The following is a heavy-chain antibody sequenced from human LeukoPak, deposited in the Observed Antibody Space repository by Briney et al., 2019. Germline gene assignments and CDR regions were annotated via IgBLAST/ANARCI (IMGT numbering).Heavy chain of an antibody. CDR3: ARGPLVGASYSSFDN. CDR1: GGTFSNAA. D-gene: IGHD1-26*01. J-gene: IGHJ4*02. CDR2: IIPIFGPG. V-gene: IGHV1-69*13. Sequence: SVKVSCKASGGTFSNAALSWVRQAPGQGLKWMGGIIPIFGPGNYAQKFQGRVTITADESTTTAYMELSTLTSEDTAVYYCARGPLVGASYSSFDNWGQGTLVTVSS.